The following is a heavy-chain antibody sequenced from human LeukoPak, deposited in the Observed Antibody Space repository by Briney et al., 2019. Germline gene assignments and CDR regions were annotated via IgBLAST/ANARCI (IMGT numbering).Heavy chain of an antibody. CDR1: ALTFSTYG. Sequence: GGSLRLSCPAEALTFSTYGMHWVRQAPGKGLEWVAFIRYDGSNKDFADSVKGRFTISRDNSKNTLYLQTNSLRAEDTAVYYCAKADTSGWYEVDYFDYWGQGTLVTVS. V-gene: IGHV3-30*02. D-gene: IGHD6-19*01. CDR3: AKADTSGWYEVDYFDY. J-gene: IGHJ4*02. CDR2: IRYDGSNK.